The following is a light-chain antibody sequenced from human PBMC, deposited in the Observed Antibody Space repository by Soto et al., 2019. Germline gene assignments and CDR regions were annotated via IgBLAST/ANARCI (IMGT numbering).Light chain of an antibody. CDR2: DTS. J-gene: IGLJ2*01. CDR1: YSNIGIND. V-gene: IGLV1-44*01. CDR3: AAWDDSLNGPA. Sequence: QSVLSQPPSASGTPGQTVTVSWSGTYSNIGINDVHWYRQLSGTAPQILIYDTSQRATGVPDRFSGSRSGTSASLVISGLQTEDEADYHCAAWDDSLNGPAFGGGTKLTVL.